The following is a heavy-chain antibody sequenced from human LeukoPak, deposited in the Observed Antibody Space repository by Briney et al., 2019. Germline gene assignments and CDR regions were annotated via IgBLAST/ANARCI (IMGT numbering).Heavy chain of an antibody. Sequence: PGGSLRLSCAASGFTFSSYAMHWVRQAPGKGLEWVAVISYDGSNKYYADSVKGRFTISRDNAKNSLYLQMNSLRAEDTAVYYCARDKSPVVRGVISGGFDYWGQGTLVTVSS. CDR3: ARDKSPVVRGVISGGFDY. D-gene: IGHD3-10*01. J-gene: IGHJ4*02. CDR2: ISYDGSNK. V-gene: IGHV3-30-3*01. CDR1: GFTFSSYA.